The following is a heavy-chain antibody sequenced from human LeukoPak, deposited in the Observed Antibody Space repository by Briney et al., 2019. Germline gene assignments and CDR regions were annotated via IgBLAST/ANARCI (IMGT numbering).Heavy chain of an antibody. V-gene: IGHV3-23*01. CDR2: ISNSGATI. J-gene: IGHJ6*02. Sequence: GGSLRLSCAASGFTFTNYAMSWVRQAPGKGLEWVSVISNSGATIYYTDSVKGRFTISRDNSKNSLYLQMNSLRGEDTAVYYCTKAAALAGSGKYFYYGMDVWGQGTALTVSS. CDR3: TKAAALAGSGKYFYYGMDV. CDR1: GFTFTNYA. D-gene: IGHD3-10*01.